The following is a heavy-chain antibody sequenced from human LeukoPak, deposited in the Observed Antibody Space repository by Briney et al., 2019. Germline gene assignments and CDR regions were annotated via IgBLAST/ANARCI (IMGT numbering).Heavy chain of an antibody. CDR1: GGTFSSYA. J-gene: IGHJ4*02. D-gene: IGHD3-22*01. CDR3: ARGPITMITENSYYFDY. CDR2: IIPIFGTA. Sequence: SVKVSCKASGGTFSSYAISWVRQAPGQGLEWMGGIIPIFGTANYAQKFQGRVTITTDESTSTAYMELSRLRSEDTAVYYCARGPITMITENSYYFDYWGQGTLVTVSS. V-gene: IGHV1-69*05.